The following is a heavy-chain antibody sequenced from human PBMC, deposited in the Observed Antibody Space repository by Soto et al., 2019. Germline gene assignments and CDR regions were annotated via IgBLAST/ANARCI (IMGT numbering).Heavy chain of an antibody. V-gene: IGHV4-59*03. Sequence: SETLSLTCSVSCASFGTYHWSSFRQPPGKGLEWIGYIFYSGHLKYNPSLRSRLTISVDPSKNQISLRLTSVTAADTAVYYCAKSSIEPRLFMYPFDSWGLGTLVTVSS. CDR3: AKSSIEPRLFMYPFDS. CDR1: CASFGTYH. J-gene: IGHJ4*02. CDR2: IFYSGHL. D-gene: IGHD6-6*01.